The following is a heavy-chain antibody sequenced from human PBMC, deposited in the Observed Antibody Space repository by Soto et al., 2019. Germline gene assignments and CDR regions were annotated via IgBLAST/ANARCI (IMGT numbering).Heavy chain of an antibody. CDR3: ARFKANTYSNYAFDY. D-gene: IGHD4-4*01. V-gene: IGHV1-46*01. CDR1: GYTFTSYY. J-gene: IGHJ4*02. Sequence: RASVKVSCKASGYTFTSYYMHWVRQAPGQGLEWMGIINLSGGSTSYAQKFQGRVTMTRDTSTSTVYMELSSLRSEDTAVYYCARFKANTYSNYAFDYWGQGTLVTVSS. CDR2: INLSGGST.